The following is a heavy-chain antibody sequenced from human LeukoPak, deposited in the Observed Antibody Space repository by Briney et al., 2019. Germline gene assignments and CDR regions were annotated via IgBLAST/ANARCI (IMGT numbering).Heavy chain of an antibody. Sequence: GGSLRLSCAASGFTFSSYAMSWVRQAPGKGLEWVSGISESGGSTYYADSVKGRLTISRDNAKNSLYLQMNSLRAEDTAVYYCARGWYCSGGSCYSGAFDIWGQGTMVTVSS. V-gene: IGHV3-23*01. CDR3: ARGWYCSGGSCYSGAFDI. J-gene: IGHJ3*02. CDR2: ISESGGST. D-gene: IGHD2-15*01. CDR1: GFTFSSYA.